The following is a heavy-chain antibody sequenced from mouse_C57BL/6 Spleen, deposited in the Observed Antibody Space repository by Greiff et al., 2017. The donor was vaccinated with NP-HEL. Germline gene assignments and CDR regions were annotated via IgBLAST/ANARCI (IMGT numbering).Heavy chain of an antibody. Sequence: QVQLQQPGAELVRPGSSVKLSCKASGYTFTSYWMHWVKQRPIQGLEWIGNIDPSDSETHYNQKFKDKATLTVDKSSSTAYMQLSSLTSEDSAVYYCARGEYYSNYDYAMDYWGQGTSVTVSS. CDR3: ARGEYYSNYDYAMDY. CDR1: GYTFTSYW. CDR2: IDPSDSET. V-gene: IGHV1-52*01. D-gene: IGHD2-5*01. J-gene: IGHJ4*01.